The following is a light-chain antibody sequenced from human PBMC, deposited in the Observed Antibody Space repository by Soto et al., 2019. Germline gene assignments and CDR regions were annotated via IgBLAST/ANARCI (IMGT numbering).Light chain of an antibody. CDR3: QQYYTWPRT. CDR2: GAS. CDR1: QSVSTN. J-gene: IGKJ1*01. V-gene: IGKV3-15*01. Sequence: EIVMTQSPATLSVSPGEGATLSCRASQSVSTNLAWYQQKPDQAPRLLIYGASTTATGIPARFSGSGSGTEFTLTISRLQSEDFAVYYCQQYYTWPRTFGQGTRVEIK.